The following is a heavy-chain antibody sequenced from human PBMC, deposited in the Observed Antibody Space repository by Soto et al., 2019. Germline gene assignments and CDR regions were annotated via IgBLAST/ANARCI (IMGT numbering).Heavy chain of an antibody. J-gene: IGHJ6*02. V-gene: IGHV5-10-1*01. CDR2: IDPTDSFT. CDR3: ARRGSDFWSGLDV. CDR1: GYNFPSYW. D-gene: IGHD3-3*01. Sequence: PGESLKISCKGSGYNFPSYWIIWVRQMPGKGLEWMGNIDPTDSFTNYSPSFQGHVTISTDKSMSTAYLQWGTLKASDTAMYYCARRGSDFWSGLDVWGQGTTVTVSS.